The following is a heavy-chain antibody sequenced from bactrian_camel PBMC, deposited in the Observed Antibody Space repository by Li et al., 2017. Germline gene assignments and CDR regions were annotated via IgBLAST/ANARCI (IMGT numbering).Heavy chain of an antibody. CDR3: AAKRFAVTTRILPVNEYNY. D-gene: IGHD1*01. CDR1: GGVHNY. CDR2: ISTSGDT. Sequence: HVQLVESGGGTVQSGGSLRLSCLASGGVHNYMGWFRQAPGKEREGVATISTSGDTYYADSVKGRFTISQDNAKNTMDLQMNSLKPEDTAMYYCAAKRFAVTTRILPVNEYNYWGQGTQVTVS. J-gene: IGHJ4*01. V-gene: IGHV3S57*01.